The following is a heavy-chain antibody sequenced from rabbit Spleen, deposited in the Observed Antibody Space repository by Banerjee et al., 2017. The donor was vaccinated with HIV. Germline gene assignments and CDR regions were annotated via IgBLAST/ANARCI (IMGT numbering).Heavy chain of an antibody. D-gene: IGHD6-1*01. J-gene: IGHJ4*01. CDR2: IYTGSSGNT. CDR3: ARGGTTIVYVEDFNL. V-gene: IGHV1S40*01. Sequence: QSLEESGGDLVKPGASLTLTCTASGFSFSSNYYMCWVRQAPGKGLEWIGCIYTGSSGNTYYASWENGRFTISKASSTTVTLHMTSLTAADTATYFCARGGTTIVYVEDFNLWGQGTLVTVS. CDR1: GFSFSSNYY.